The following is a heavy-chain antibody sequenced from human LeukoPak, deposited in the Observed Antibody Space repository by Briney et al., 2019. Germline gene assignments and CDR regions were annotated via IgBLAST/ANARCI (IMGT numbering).Heavy chain of an antibody. CDR3: ARDQELQWLAPSSYWYFDL. CDR2: IYYSGST. V-gene: IGHV4-39*02. CDR1: GGSISSSSYY. D-gene: IGHD6-19*01. J-gene: IGHJ2*01. Sequence: PSETLSLTCTVSGGSISSSSYYWGWIRQPPGKGLEWIGSIYYSGSTYYNPSLKSRVTIFVDTSKNQFSLKLSSVTAADTAVYYCARDQELQWLAPSSYWYFDLWGRGTLVTVSS.